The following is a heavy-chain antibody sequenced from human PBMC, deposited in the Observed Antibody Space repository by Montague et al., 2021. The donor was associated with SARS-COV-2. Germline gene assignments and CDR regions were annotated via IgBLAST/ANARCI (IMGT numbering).Heavy chain of an antibody. CDR1: GFTFRSYW. V-gene: IGHV3-74*01. J-gene: IGHJ4*02. D-gene: IGHD3-10*01. Sequence: SLRLSCAASGFTFRSYWMHWVCQVPGRGPVWVSRIKPDGTSTNYAASVKGRFTISRDNAKNTLSLQMNNLRAEDTAVYYCVRPLWFGDSDYFFESWGQGTLVTVSS. CDR3: VRPLWFGDSDYFFES. CDR2: IKPDGTST.